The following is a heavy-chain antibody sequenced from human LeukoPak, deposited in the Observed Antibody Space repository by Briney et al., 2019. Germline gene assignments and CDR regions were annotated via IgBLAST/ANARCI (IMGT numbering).Heavy chain of an antibody. CDR2: LYYTGST. D-gene: IGHD3-22*01. V-gene: IGHV4-39*01. CDR3: AVDYYDSSGYYDNFDY. CDR1: GGSISSSSYY. Sequence: SEALSLTCSVSGGSISSSSYYWGWIRQPPGKGLEWIGSLYYTGSTYYNPSLKSRVTISVDTSRNQFSLRLTSVTAADTAVYYCAVDYYDSSGYYDNFDYWGQGTLVTVSS. J-gene: IGHJ4*02.